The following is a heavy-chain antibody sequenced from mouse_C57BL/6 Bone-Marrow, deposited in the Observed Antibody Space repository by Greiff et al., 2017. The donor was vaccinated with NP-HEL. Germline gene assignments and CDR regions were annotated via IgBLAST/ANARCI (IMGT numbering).Heavy chain of an antibody. Sequence: VQLQQSGAELVRPGASVKLSCTASGFNIKDDYMHWVKQRPEQGLEWIGWIDPENGDTEYASKFQGKATITADTSSNTAYLQLSSLTSEDTAVYYCTPFITTVVAEAYWGQGTLGTVSA. CDR3: TPFITTVVAEAY. J-gene: IGHJ3*01. CDR2: IDPENGDT. CDR1: GFNIKDDY. D-gene: IGHD1-1*01. V-gene: IGHV14-4*01.